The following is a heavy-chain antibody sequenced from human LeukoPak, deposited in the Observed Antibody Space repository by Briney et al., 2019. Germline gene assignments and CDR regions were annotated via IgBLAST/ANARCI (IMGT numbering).Heavy chain of an antibody. CDR3: ATSRLSSGWPKRSYYFDY. CDR2: MNPNSGNT. J-gene: IGHJ4*02. V-gene: IGHV1-8*01. CDR1: GYTFTSYD. D-gene: IGHD6-19*01. Sequence: ASVKVSCKASGYTFTSYDINWVRQATGQGLEWMGWMNPNSGNTGYAQKFQGRVTMTEDTSTDTAYMELSSLRSEDTAVYYCATSRLSSGWPKRSYYFDYWGQGTLVTVSS.